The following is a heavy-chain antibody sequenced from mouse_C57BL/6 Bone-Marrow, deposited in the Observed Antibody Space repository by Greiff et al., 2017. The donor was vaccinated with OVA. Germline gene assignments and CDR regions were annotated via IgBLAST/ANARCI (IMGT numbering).Heavy chain of an antibody. V-gene: IGHV1-80*01. CDR2: IYPGDGDT. J-gene: IGHJ2*01. CDR3: ARSPLRYYFDY. CDR1: GYAFSSYW. Sequence: VQLQQSGAELVKPGASVKISCKASGYAFSSYWMNWVKQRPGKGLEWIGQIYPGDGDTNYNGKFKGKATLTADKSSSTAYMQLSSLTSEDSAVYFCARSPLRYYFDYWGQGTTLTVSS. D-gene: IGHD6-1*01.